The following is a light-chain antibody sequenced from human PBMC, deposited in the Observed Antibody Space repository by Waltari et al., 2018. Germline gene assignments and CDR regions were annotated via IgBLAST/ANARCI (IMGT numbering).Light chain of an antibody. V-gene: IGLV2-8*01. CDR1: RRHVGGYNY. CDR2: ERT. CDR3: SSYAGSNNLV. Sequence: QSALTQPPSASGSPGQSVAIPCTGARRHVGGYNYAPWYQQHPGKAPQPLIYERTKRPSGVPDRFSGSKSGNTASLTVSGLQAEDEADYYCSSYAGSNNLVFGGGTKLTVL. J-gene: IGLJ2*01.